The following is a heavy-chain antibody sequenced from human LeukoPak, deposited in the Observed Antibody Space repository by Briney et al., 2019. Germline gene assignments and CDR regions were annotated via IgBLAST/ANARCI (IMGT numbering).Heavy chain of an antibody. CDR1: GFTFDGYA. D-gene: IGHD3-10*01. V-gene: IGHV3-9*01. J-gene: IGHJ4*02. CDR3: AKDGSPYIYYYGSGSYGFV. CDR2: ISWNSGSI. Sequence: GGSLRLSCAASGFTFDGYAMHWVRQAPGKGLEWVSGISWNSGSIGYADSVKGRFTISRDNAKNSLYLQMNSLRAEDTALYYCAKDGSPYIYYYGSGSYGFVWGQGTLVTVSS.